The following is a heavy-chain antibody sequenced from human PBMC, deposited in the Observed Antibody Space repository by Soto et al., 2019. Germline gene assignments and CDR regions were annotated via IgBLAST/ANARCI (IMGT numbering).Heavy chain of an antibody. CDR2: IYHSGST. CDR3: ARDAGTVTNYFDY. J-gene: IGHJ4*02. Sequence: LSLTCAVSGGSISSSNWWSWVRQPPGKGLEWIGEIYHSGSTNYNPSLKSRVTISVDKSKNQLSLKLSSVTAADTAVYYCARDAGTVTNYFDYWGQGTLVTVSS. V-gene: IGHV4-4*02. D-gene: IGHD4-17*01. CDR1: GGSISSSNW.